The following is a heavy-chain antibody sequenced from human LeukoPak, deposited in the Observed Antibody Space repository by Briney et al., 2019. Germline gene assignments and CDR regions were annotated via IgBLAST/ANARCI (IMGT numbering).Heavy chain of an antibody. CDR1: GFTFSSYS. Sequence: GGSLRLSCAASGFTFSSYSMNWVRQAPGPGLGLVSYISSSSSTIYYADSVKGRFTISRDNAKNSLYLQMNSLRDEDTAVYYCARTRTTVAPYFDYWGQGTLVTVSS. V-gene: IGHV3-48*02. CDR3: ARTRTTVAPYFDY. CDR2: ISSSSSTI. D-gene: IGHD4-23*01. J-gene: IGHJ4*02.